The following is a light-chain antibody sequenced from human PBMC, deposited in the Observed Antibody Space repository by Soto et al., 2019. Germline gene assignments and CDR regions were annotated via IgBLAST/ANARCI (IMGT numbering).Light chain of an antibody. J-gene: IGKJ2*01. CDR1: QNINTY. CDR2: AAS. CDR3: QQSHTTPYT. Sequence: DIQMTQSPSSLSASVGDRVTITCRASQNINTYLNWYQQKPGKAPKLLIYAASSLQGGVPSRFGGSAAGTDFTLTISSVRPEDFAAYHCQQSHTTPYTFGQGTKLEIK. V-gene: IGKV1-39*01.